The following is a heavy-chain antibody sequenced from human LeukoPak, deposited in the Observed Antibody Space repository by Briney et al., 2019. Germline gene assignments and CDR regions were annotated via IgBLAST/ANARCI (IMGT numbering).Heavy chain of an antibody. J-gene: IGHJ5*02. CDR2: IKQDGSEK. Sequence: GGSLRLSCETSGFTFSDYWMSWVRQAPGKGLEWVANIKQDGSEKYYVDSVKGRFTISRDNAKNSLYLQMNSLRAEDTAIYYCAKRPGKAAAGPFDPWGQGTLVTVSS. D-gene: IGHD6-13*01. CDR1: GFTFSDYW. V-gene: IGHV3-7*03. CDR3: AKRPGKAAAGPFDP.